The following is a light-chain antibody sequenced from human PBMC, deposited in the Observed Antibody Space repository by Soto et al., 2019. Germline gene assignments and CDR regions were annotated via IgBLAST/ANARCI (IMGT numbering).Light chain of an antibody. J-gene: IGKJ4*02. V-gene: IGKV1-5*01. CDR2: DAS. Sequence: IQMTPSPSTVSAAVRDRVRITCRASQSISSWLAWYQQKPGKAPKLLIYDASSLESGVPSRFSGSGSGTEFTLTISSLQPEDFAVYYCQQSNNWPCTSGEGTKVDIK. CDR3: QQSNNWPCT. CDR1: QSISSW.